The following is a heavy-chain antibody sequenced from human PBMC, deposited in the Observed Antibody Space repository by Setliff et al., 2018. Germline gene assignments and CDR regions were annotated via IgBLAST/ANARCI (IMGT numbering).Heavy chain of an antibody. J-gene: IGHJ4*02. Sequence: PGGSLRLSCVVSGVVFRNYHLNWVRQTPEKGLEWVSSFSGSNEYIKYADSVKGRFTISRDSAENAVYLQMNNLSAEDTAVYYCAGSRAWIPIFDSWGQGILVTVSP. CDR1: GVVFRNYH. D-gene: IGHD5-12*01. V-gene: IGHV3-21*01. CDR2: FSGSNEYI. CDR3: AGSRAWIPIFDS.